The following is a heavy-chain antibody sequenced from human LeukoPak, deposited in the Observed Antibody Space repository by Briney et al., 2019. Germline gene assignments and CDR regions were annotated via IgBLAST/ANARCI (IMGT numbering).Heavy chain of an antibody. CDR3: AREEINCGGDCFYY. CDR1: GFTFSSYE. J-gene: IGHJ4*02. D-gene: IGHD2-21*01. Sequence: PGGSLRLSCAASGFTFSSYEMNWVRQAPGKGLEWVSHISSSGSSIYYADSVKGRFTISRDNAKNSLYLQMNSLRAEDTAVYYCAREEINCGGDCFYYWGRGTLVTVSS. CDR2: ISSSGSSI. V-gene: IGHV3-48*03.